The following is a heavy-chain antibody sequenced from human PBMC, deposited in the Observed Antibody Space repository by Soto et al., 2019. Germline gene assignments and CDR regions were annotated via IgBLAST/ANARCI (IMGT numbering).Heavy chain of an antibody. Sequence: QVPLVQSGGGVVQPGRSLRLSCAASGFHFNTYFMHWVRQAPGKGLEWVAMIFPNGRDKEYADSVKGRCTISRDKSNNRMYLQMDSLRPEDTAVYYCARDDEHGSNCDLDYWGQGALVTVSS. CDR1: GFHFNTYF. CDR2: IFPNGRDK. V-gene: IGHV3-30*13. D-gene: IGHD1-26*01. CDR3: ARDDEHGSNCDLDY. J-gene: IGHJ4*02.